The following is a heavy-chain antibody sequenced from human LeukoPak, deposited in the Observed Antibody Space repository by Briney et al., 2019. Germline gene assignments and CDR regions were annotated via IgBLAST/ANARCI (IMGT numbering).Heavy chain of an antibody. CDR3: ARVGDWNDLVY. D-gene: IGHD1-1*01. J-gene: IGHJ4*02. V-gene: IGHV4-59*01. Sequence: SETLSLTCTVSGGSISTYYWSWLRQPPGKGLEWIGYISYTVTTNYSPSLKSRVTISVDTSKNQFSLKLSSVTAADTAVYYCARVGDWNDLVYWGQGTLVTVSS. CDR1: GGSISTYY. CDR2: ISYTVTT.